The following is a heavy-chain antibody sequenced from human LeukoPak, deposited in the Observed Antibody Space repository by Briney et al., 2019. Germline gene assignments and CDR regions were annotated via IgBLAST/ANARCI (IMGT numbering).Heavy chain of an antibody. Sequence: GGSLRLSCAASGFTFSSYSMNWVRQAPGKGLEWVSHISSSSDTIFYADSVKGRFTISRDNAKNSLYLQMNSLRAEDTAVYYCVREGSYYDSSGYYYVYYFDYWGQGTLVTVSS. J-gene: IGHJ4*02. D-gene: IGHD3-22*01. CDR3: VREGSYYDSSGYYYVYYFDY. V-gene: IGHV3-48*04. CDR2: ISSSSDTI. CDR1: GFTFSSYS.